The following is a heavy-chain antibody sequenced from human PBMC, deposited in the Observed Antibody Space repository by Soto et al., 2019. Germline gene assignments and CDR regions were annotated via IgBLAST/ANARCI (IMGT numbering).Heavy chain of an antibody. D-gene: IGHD2-2*01. CDR1: GGTFSKYA. CDR3: ATGYCSTTACHSRAGPLFGY. CDR2: IILKFGTA. J-gene: IGHJ4*02. Sequence: QVQLVQSGAEVKRPGSSVTVSCKASGGTFSKYAISWVRQAPGQGLEWMGGIILKFGTAKYAQNLQGRLTITADTSTGTVFMELSSLRYDDTAVDYCATGYCSTTACHSRAGPLFGYWGQGTLVIVSS. V-gene: IGHV1-69*06.